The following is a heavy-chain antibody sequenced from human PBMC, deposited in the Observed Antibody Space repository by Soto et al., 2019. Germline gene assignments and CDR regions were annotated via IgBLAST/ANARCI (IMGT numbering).Heavy chain of an antibody. Sequence: PGGSLRLSCAASGFTFSGSAMHWVRQASGKGLEWVGRIRSKANSYATAYAASVKGRFTISRDDSKNTAYLQMNSLKTEDTAVYYCARDLRGYYDSSGYSNWFDPWGQGTLVTVSS. J-gene: IGHJ5*02. CDR3: ARDLRGYYDSSGYSNWFDP. CDR2: IRSKANSYAT. D-gene: IGHD3-22*01. V-gene: IGHV3-73*01. CDR1: GFTFSGSA.